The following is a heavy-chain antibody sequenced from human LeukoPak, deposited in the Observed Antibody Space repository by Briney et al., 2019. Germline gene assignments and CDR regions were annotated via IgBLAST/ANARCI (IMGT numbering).Heavy chain of an antibody. D-gene: IGHD6-19*01. V-gene: IGHV3-74*01. CDR2: INSDGSST. Sequence: GGSLRLSCAASGFTFSSYWMHWVRQAPGKGLVWVSRINSDGSSTSYADSVKGRFTISRDNAKNTLYLQMNSLRAEDTAVYYCAREQWLGLYYYYYYMDVWGKGTTATVSS. CDR3: AREQWLGLYYYYYYMDV. J-gene: IGHJ6*03. CDR1: GFTFSSYW.